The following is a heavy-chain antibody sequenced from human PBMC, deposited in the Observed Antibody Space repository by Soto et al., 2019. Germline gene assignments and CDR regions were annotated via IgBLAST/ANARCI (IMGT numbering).Heavy chain of an antibody. CDR1: GGSISSSSYY. J-gene: IGHJ3*02. CDR2: IYYSGNT. D-gene: IGHD2-2*01. CDR3: ARNVVVPAPAAFDI. Sequence: SETLSLTCTVSGGSISSSSYYWGWNRQPPGKGLEWIGSIYYSGNTYYNPSLKSRVTISVDTSKNQFSLKLISVTAADTAVYYCARNVVVPAPAAFDIWGQGTMVTVSS. V-gene: IGHV4-39*01.